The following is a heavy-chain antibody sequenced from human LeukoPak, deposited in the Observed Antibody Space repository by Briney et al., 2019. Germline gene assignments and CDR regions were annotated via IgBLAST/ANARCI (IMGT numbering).Heavy chain of an antibody. CDR1: GGTFSSYA. V-gene: IGHV1-69*04. CDR2: IIPILGIA. D-gene: IGHD1-1*01. CDR3: ARATGTFLYYYGMDV. J-gene: IGHJ6*02. Sequence: SVKVSCKASGGTFSSYAISWVRQAPGQGLEWMGRIIPILGIANYAQKFQGRVTMTTDTSTSTAYMELRSLRSDDTAVYYCARATGTFLYYYGMDVWGQGTTVTVSS.